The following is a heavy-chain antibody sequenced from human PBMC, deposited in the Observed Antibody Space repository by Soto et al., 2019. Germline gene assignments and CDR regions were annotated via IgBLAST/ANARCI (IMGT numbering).Heavy chain of an antibody. Sequence: EVQLMESGGGLVQPGGSLRLSCAASGFSFGASWMAWVRQAPGKGLEWVADINQDGSEKNYVDSVKGRVTISRDNAKHSLYLQMNSLRAEDTAVYYCARDPYCGAIDYWGLGTLVTVSS. V-gene: IGHV3-7*01. CDR2: INQDGSEK. CDR1: GFSFGASW. J-gene: IGHJ4*02. CDR3: ARDPYCGAIDY. D-gene: IGHD1-26*01.